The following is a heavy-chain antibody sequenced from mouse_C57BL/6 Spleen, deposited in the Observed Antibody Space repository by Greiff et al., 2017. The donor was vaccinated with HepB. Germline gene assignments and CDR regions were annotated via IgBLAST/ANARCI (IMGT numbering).Heavy chain of an antibody. V-gene: IGHV1-55*01. J-gene: IGHJ2*01. CDR3: GRMGDIYYGYDGVFVY. D-gene: IGHD2-2*01. Sequence: QVQLQQSGAELVKPGASVKMSCKASGYTFTSYWITWVKQRPGQGLEWIGDIYPGSGSTNYNEKFKSKATLTVDTSSSTAYMQLSSLTSEDSAVYYCGRMGDIYYGYDGVFVYWGQGTTLTVSS. CDR1: GYTFTSYW. CDR2: IYPGSGST.